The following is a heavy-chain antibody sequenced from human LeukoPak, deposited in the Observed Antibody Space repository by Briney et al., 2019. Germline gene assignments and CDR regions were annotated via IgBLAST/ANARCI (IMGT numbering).Heavy chain of an antibody. CDR1: GFTVSSNY. D-gene: IGHD3-16*01. CDR3: ARGGISTPVVYYFAF. CDR2: IFRGGST. V-gene: IGHV3-53*01. J-gene: IGHJ4*02. Sequence: PGGSLRLSCAASGFTVSSNYMSWVRQAPGKGLEWVSVIFRGGSTYYANSVKGRFTISRDNSKNTLYPQMNSLRAEDTAVYYCARGGISTPVVYYFAFWGQGTLVTVSS.